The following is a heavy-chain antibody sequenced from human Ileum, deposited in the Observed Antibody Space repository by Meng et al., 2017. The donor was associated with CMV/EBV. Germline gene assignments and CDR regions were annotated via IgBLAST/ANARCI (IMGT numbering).Heavy chain of an antibody. Sequence: LSLSCAASGFTFSDYQMSRIRQAPGKGLEWVSYISPSGSSIYYADSVKGRFTISRDNAKNSMYLQMNSLRAEDTAVYYCTSPPAGGWGQGTLVTVSS. J-gene: IGHJ4*02. CDR2: ISPSGSSI. CDR3: TSPPAGG. V-gene: IGHV3-11*01. CDR1: GFTFSDYQ. D-gene: IGHD3-16*01.